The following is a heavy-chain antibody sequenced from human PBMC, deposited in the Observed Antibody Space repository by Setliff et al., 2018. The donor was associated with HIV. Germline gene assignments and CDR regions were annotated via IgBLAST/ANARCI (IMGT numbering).Heavy chain of an antibody. D-gene: IGHD3-10*01. J-gene: IGHJ6*03. CDR3: TRDGRFGELLHYYYYYYMDV. CDR2: IRSKAYGGTT. V-gene: IGHV3-49*04. CDR1: GFTFGDYA. Sequence: GGSLRLSCTASGFTFGDYAMSWVRQAPGKGLEWVGFIRSKAYGGTTEYAASVKGRFTISRDDSKSIAYLQMNSLKTEDTAVYYCTRDGRFGELLHYYYYYYMDVWGKGTTVTVSS.